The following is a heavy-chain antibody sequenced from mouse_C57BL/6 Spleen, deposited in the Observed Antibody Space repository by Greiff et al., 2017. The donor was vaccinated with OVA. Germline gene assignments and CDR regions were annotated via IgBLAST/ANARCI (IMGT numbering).Heavy chain of an antibody. J-gene: IGHJ3*01. Sequence: FQLQQPVAELVKPGASVKLSCKASGYTFTSYWMHWVKQRPGQGLEWIGMIHPNSGSTNYNEKFKSKAKLTVDKSSSTAYMQLSSLTSEDSAVYYCARSDYEGFAYWGQGTLVTVSA. CDR2: IHPNSGST. D-gene: IGHD2-4*01. CDR3: ARSDYEGFAY. V-gene: IGHV1-64*01. CDR1: GYTFTSYW.